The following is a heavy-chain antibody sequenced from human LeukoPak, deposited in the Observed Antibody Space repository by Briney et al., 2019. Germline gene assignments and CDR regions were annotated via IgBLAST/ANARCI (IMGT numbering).Heavy chain of an antibody. J-gene: IGHJ6*02. V-gene: IGHV4-61*02. CDR1: GGSISSGSYY. D-gene: IGHD6-13*01. Sequence: SQTLSLTCTVSGGSISSGSYYWSWIRQPAGKGLEWIGRMYTSGSTNYNPSLKSRVTISVDTSKHQFSLKLSSVTAADTAVYYCASSGPYSSSWYNYYYGMDVWGQGTTVTVSS. CDR3: ASSGPYSSSWYNYYYGMDV. CDR2: MYTSGST.